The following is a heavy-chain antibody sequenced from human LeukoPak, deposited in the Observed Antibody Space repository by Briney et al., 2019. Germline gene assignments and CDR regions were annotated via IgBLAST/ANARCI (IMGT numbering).Heavy chain of an antibody. CDR1: GFXXDDYG. J-gene: IGHJ4*02. V-gene: IGHV3-20*04. CDR3: ARGSYYYDSSGYPFDY. Sequence: SCAAXGFXXDDYGMSWVRQAPGKGLEWVSGINWNGGSTVYADSVKGRFTISRDKAKNSVYMQMNSLRAEDTALYYCARGSYYYDSSGYPFDYWGQGTLVTVSS. CDR2: INWNGGST. D-gene: IGHD3-22*01.